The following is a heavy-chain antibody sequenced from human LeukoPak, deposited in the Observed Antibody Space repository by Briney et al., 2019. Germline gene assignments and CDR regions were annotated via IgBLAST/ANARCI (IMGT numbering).Heavy chain of an antibody. D-gene: IGHD4-11*01. CDR1: GGTFSSYA. J-gene: IGHJ6*02. Sequence: ASVKGSCKASGGTFSSYAISWVRQAPGQGLEWMGGIIPIFGTANYAQKFQGRVTITADESTSTAYMELSSLRSEDTAVYYCARDRVTTVTVHYYYYGMDVWGQGTTVTVSS. V-gene: IGHV1-69*13. CDR3: ARDRVTTVTVHYYYYGMDV. CDR2: IIPIFGTA.